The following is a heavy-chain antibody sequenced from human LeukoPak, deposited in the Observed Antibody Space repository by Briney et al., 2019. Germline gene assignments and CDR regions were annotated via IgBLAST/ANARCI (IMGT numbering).Heavy chain of an antibody. D-gene: IGHD3-22*01. V-gene: IGHV3-21*01. Sequence: GGSLRLSCAVSGFTFSSYTMNWVRQAPGKGLEWVSSISTSSSYIYYADSVKGRFTISRDNAKNSLYLQMSSLRAEDTAVYYCARDRYLYYYDRSARGFDYWGQGTLVTVSS. CDR3: ARDRYLYYYDRSARGFDY. J-gene: IGHJ4*02. CDR2: ISTSSSYI. CDR1: GFTFSSYT.